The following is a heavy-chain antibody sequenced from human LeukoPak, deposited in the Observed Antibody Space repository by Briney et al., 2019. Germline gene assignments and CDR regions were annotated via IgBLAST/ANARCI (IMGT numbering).Heavy chain of an antibody. Sequence: PSETLSLTCAVYGGSFSGYYWSWIRQSPGKGLEWIGEINHSGSTNYNPSLKSRVIISLDTSKNQFSLKLSSLTAADTAVFYCARHSAYSSPSGLNLWGQGTLVTVAS. V-gene: IGHV4-34*01. CDR1: GGSFSGYY. J-gene: IGHJ5*02. D-gene: IGHD6-6*01. CDR3: ARHSAYSSPSGLNL. CDR2: INHSGST.